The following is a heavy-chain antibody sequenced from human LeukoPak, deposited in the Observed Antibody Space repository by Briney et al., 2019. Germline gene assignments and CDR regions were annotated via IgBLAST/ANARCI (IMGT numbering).Heavy chain of an antibody. J-gene: IGHJ4*02. CDR2: ISYDGSNK. V-gene: IGHV3-30*18. CDR1: GFTLSSYW. D-gene: IGHD6-19*01. Sequence: GGSLRLSCAASGFTLSSYWMHWVRQAPGKGLEWVAVISYDGSNKYYADSVKGRFTISRDNSKSTLYLQMNSLRAEDTAVYYCAKDQTLIAVAGLFDYWGQGTLVTVSS. CDR3: AKDQTLIAVAGLFDY.